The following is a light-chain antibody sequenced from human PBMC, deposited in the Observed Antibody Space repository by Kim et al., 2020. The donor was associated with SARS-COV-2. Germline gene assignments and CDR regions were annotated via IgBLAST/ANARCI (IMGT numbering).Light chain of an antibody. Sequence: SSELTQDPAVSVALGQTVRITCQGDNLRGSYASWYQQKPGQAPVLVLYAKNNRPSGIPDRFSGSTSGDTASLTITGAQADDEADYYCNSRDSSGTRVFGGGTKVTV. CDR3: NSRDSSGTRV. CDR2: AKN. J-gene: IGLJ3*02. CDR1: NLRGSY. V-gene: IGLV3-19*01.